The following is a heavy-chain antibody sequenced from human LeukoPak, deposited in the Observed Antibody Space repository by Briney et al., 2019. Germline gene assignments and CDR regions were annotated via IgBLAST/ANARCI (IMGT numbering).Heavy chain of an antibody. D-gene: IGHD3-22*01. CDR1: GGTFSSYA. CDR3: ARVADYHDSSGYYLDY. V-gene: IGHV1-69*13. J-gene: IGHJ4*02. CDR2: IIPIFGTA. Sequence: SVKVSCKASGGTFSSYAISWVRQAPGQGLEWMGGIIPIFGTANYAQKFQGRVTITADESTSTAYMELSSLRSEDTAVYYCARVADYHDSSGYYLDYWGQGTLVTVSS.